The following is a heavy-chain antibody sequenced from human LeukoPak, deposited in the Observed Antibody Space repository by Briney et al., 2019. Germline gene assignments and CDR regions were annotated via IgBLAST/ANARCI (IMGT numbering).Heavy chain of an antibody. D-gene: IGHD3-22*01. J-gene: IGHJ4*02. CDR1: GGSISSSSYY. CDR3: ARDQGGGSSGYYYFYY. V-gene: IGHV4-39*07. CDR2: IYYSGST. Sequence: SETLSLTCTVSGGSISSSSYYWGWIRQPPGKGLEWTGSIYYSGSTYYNPSLKSRVTISVDTSENQFSLKLSSVTAADTAVYYCARDQGGGSSGYYYFYYWGQGTLVTVSS.